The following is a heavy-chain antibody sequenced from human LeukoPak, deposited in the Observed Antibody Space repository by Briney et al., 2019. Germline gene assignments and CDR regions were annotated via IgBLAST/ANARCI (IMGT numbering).Heavy chain of an antibody. D-gene: IGHD5-18*01. CDR2: IIPIFGTA. Sequence: SVKVSCKASGGTFSSYAISWVRQAPGQGLEWMGGIIPIFGTANYAQKFQGRVTITADKSTSTAYMELSSLRSEDTAVYYRILGYSYGRYYFDYWGQGTLVTVSS. CDR3: ILGYSYGRYYFDY. J-gene: IGHJ4*02. CDR1: GGTFSSYA. V-gene: IGHV1-69*06.